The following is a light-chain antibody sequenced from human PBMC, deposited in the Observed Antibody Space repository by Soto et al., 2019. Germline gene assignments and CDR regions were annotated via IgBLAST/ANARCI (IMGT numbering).Light chain of an antibody. CDR2: AAS. V-gene: IGKV1D-12*01. Sequence: DLQMTQSPSSVSASVGDRVTITCRASQAISTWLAWYQQKPWKAPKLLIYAASNLQTGVPSRFSGSGSGTDFTITISSLQPEDFATYYCQQANSFPRTFGQGTKVEIK. CDR3: QQANSFPRT. J-gene: IGKJ1*01. CDR1: QAISTW.